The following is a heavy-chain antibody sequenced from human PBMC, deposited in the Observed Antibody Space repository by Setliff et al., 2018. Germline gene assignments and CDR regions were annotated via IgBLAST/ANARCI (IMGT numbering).Heavy chain of an antibody. Sequence: SETLSLTCTVSGGSFTTYYWSWIRQSPGKGLEWIGYIYYSGSTNYNPSLKSRVTISLDTSKNQFSLNLRSVTAADTAVYYCARQPSSGSYYNPRPYYFDFWGQGTLVTVSS. CDR1: GGSFTTYY. CDR2: IYYSGST. CDR3: ARQPSSGSYYNPRPYYFDF. D-gene: IGHD3-10*01. V-gene: IGHV4-59*01. J-gene: IGHJ4*02.